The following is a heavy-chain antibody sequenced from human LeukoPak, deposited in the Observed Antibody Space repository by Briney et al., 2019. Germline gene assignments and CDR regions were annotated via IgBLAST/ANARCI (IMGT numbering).Heavy chain of an antibody. CDR2: ISSSSYI. D-gene: IGHD2-2*01. CDR1: GFTFSSYS. Sequence: GGSLRLSCAASGFTFSSYSMNWVRQAPGKGLEWVSSISSSSYIYYADSVKGRFTISRDNAKNSLYLQMNSLRAEDTAVYYCAREGDIVVVPASVDIWGQGTMVTVSS. V-gene: IGHV3-21*01. J-gene: IGHJ3*02. CDR3: AREGDIVVVPASVDI.